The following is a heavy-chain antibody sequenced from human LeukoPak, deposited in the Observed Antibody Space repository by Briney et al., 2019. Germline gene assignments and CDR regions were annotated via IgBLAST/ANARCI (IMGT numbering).Heavy chain of an antibody. V-gene: IGHV3-48*03. D-gene: IGHD1-26*01. CDR2: ISSSGSTI. CDR1: GFTFSRDN. Sequence: PGGSLRLSCVASGFTFSRDNMNGVRQAPGEGLEWVSYISSSGSTIYYADSVKGRFTISRDNAKNSLYLQMNSLRAEDTAVHYCAGGSYSSFDYWGQGTLVTVSS. J-gene: IGHJ4*02. CDR3: AGGSYSSFDY.